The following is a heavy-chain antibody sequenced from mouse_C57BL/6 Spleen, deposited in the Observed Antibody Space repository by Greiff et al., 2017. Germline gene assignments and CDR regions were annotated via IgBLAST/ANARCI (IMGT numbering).Heavy chain of an antibody. CDR3: ARHSSNYVDY. CDR1: GFTFSSYG. Sequence: EVKVVESGGDLVKPGGSLKLSCAASGFTFSSYGMSWVRQTPDKRLEWVATISSGGSYTYYPDSVKGRFTISRDNAKNTLYLQMSSLKSEDTAMYYCARHSSNYVDYWGQGTTLTVSS. J-gene: IGHJ2*01. D-gene: IGHD6-1*01. V-gene: IGHV5-6*01. CDR2: ISSGGSYT.